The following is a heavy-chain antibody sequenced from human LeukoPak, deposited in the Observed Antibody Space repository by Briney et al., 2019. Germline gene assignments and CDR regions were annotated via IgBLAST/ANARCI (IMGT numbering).Heavy chain of an antibody. Sequence: GGSLRLSCAASGFTFSSYEMNWVRQAPGKGLELVSYISSSGSTIYYADSVKGRFTISRDNAKNSLYLQMNSLRAEDTAVYYCARTGAGYSYGYLFWDYWGQGTLVTVSS. CDR1: GFTFSSYE. CDR3: ARTGAGYSYGYLFWDY. J-gene: IGHJ4*02. V-gene: IGHV3-48*03. D-gene: IGHD5-18*01. CDR2: ISSSGSTI.